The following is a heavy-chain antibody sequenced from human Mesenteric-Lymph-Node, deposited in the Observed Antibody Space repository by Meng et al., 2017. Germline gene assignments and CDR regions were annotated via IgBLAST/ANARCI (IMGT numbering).Heavy chain of an antibody. CDR3: ARNYLY. CDR2: IHHSGST. J-gene: IGHJ4*02. D-gene: IGHD3-10*01. CDR1: GGSISSPNW. V-gene: IGHV4-4*02. Sequence: QVQLQQWGPGLVRPSGTLSLTCAVSGGSISSPNWWSWVRQPPGKGLEWIGEIHHSGSTNYNPSLTSRVNMSVDKSKNQFSLKLSSVTAADTAVYYCARNYLYWGQGTLVTVSS.